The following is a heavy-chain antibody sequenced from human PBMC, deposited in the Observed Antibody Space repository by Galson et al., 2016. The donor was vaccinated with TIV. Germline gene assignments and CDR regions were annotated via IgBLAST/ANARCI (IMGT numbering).Heavy chain of an antibody. J-gene: IGHJ2*01. CDR2: IYTGGST. D-gene: IGHD3-3*02. CDR1: GFSVSDNY. CDR3: AKDHFPRYFDL. V-gene: IGHV3-53*01. Sequence: SLRLSCAASGFSVSDNYMTWVRRAPGKGLEWVSMIYTGGSTSYADSVKGRFTISRDNSKNTLYLQMISLRAEDTALYYCAKDHFPRYFDLWGRGTLVTVS.